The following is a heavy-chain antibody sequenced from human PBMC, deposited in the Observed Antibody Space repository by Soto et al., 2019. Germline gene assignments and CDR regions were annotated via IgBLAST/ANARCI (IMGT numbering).Heavy chain of an antibody. Sequence: GGSLRLSCAASGFTFSSYAMHWVRQAPGKGLEWVAVISYDGSNKYYADSVKGRFTISRDNSKNTLYLQMNSLRAEDPAVYYCGGGYDPTDDYWGQGTLVTVSS. CDR1: GFTFSSYA. CDR3: GGGYDPTDDY. CDR2: ISYDGSNK. V-gene: IGHV3-30*04. D-gene: IGHD5-12*01. J-gene: IGHJ4*02.